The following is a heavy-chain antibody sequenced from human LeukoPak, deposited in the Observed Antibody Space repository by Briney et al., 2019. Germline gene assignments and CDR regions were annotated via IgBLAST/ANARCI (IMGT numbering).Heavy chain of an antibody. Sequence: PGASLRLSCAAAGFTFSSYAMSWVRHAPGKGLEWVSRIIATGGSTYYADSVKGRFAISRDNSKNTLYLQLNSLRVEDTAVYYCAKGKTSGWDQDAFDIWGQGTMVTVSS. J-gene: IGHJ3*02. CDR1: GFTFSSYA. CDR3: AKGKTSGWDQDAFDI. CDR2: IIATGGST. D-gene: IGHD6-19*01. V-gene: IGHV3-23*01.